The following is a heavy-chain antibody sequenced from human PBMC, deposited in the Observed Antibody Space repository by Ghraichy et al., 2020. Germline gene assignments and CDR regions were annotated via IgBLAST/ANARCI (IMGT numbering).Heavy chain of an antibody. CDR3: ARDFPTGTSDY. Sequence: GESLNISCAASGFTFSSYSMNWVRQAPGKGLEWVSSITSSSSYIYYADSVKGRFTISRDNAKNSLYLQMNSLRADDTAIYYCARDFPTGTSDYWGQGTLVTVSS. D-gene: IGHD1-1*01. V-gene: IGHV3-21*01. CDR2: ITSSSSYI. CDR1: GFTFSSYS. J-gene: IGHJ4*02.